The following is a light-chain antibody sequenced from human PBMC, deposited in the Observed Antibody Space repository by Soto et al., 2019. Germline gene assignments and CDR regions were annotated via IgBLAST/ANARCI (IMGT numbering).Light chain of an antibody. CDR3: QQHYNTPWT. Sequence: DIVMTQSPDSLSVSLGERATLNCKSSQSVLHSSRNKNYSAWYQQKPGQPPKMLLYWATTRESGVPDRFSGSGSGTDFTLTISSLQAEDVAVYYCQQHYNTPWTFGQGTKVEIK. J-gene: IGKJ1*01. V-gene: IGKV4-1*01. CDR1: QSVLHSSRNKNY. CDR2: WAT.